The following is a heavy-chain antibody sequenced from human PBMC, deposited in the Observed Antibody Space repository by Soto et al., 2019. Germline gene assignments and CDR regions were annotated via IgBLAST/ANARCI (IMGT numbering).Heavy chain of an antibody. Sequence: QVQLVQSGAEVKKPGASVKVSCKASGYTFTAYYIHWVRQAPGQEFEWMGWIRPNGGSTDFAREFQGRFTVTWDTSISTAYMDLSSLRSDDTAVYYCARGSVASAAEPTGMDVWGQGTTVTVSS. J-gene: IGHJ6*02. D-gene: IGHD6-13*01. V-gene: IGHV1-2*02. CDR1: GYTFTAYY. CDR2: IRPNGGST. CDR3: ARGSVASAAEPTGMDV.